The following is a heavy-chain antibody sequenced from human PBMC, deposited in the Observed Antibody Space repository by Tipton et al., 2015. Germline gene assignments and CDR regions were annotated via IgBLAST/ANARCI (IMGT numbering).Heavy chain of an antibody. J-gene: IGHJ4*02. CDR2: IHPGDSHT. D-gene: IGHD2-8*02. CDR3: ARLGLDTSWWVDY. Sequence: QSGAEVKKPGESLKISCKASGYSFTNFWIGWVRQMTGKGLEWMGIIHPGDSHTRYSPSFQGHVTISVDRSINTAYLQWSSLKASDTAMYYCARLGLDTSWWVDYWSQGTLVTVSS. CDR1: GYSFTNFW. V-gene: IGHV5-51*01.